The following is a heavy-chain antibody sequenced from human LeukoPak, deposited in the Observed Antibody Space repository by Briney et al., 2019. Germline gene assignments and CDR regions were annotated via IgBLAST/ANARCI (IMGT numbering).Heavy chain of an antibody. CDR3: AKWLSAVATIPYFHY. J-gene: IGHJ4*02. Sequence: PGGSLRLSCAASGFTFNDYAMHWVRQVPGKGLEWVSAISWNSGSIGYADSVKGRFTISRDNAKNSLYLQMNSLRAEDTALYYCAKWLSAVATIPYFHYWGQGTLVTVSS. D-gene: IGHD5-12*01. V-gene: IGHV3-9*01. CDR1: GFTFNDYA. CDR2: ISWNSGSI.